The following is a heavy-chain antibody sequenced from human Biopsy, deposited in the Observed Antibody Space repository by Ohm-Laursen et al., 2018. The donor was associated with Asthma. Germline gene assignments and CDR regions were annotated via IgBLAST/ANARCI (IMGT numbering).Heavy chain of an antibody. Sequence: TLSLTCRVSGGYTGSSDHHWAWIRQAPGKGLEWIGFVFWSGRTHYSRSLERRVSISIDTATNEFSMKLWSVTPADTAVYFCARVVSYGDIYFGIDVWGPGNTVVVS. CDR1: GGYTGSSDHH. D-gene: IGHD4-17*01. V-gene: IGHV4-30-4*01. J-gene: IGHJ6*02. CDR2: VFWSGRT. CDR3: ARVVSYGDIYFGIDV.